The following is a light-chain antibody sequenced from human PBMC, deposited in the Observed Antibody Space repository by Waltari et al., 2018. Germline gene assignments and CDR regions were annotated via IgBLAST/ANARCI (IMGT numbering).Light chain of an antibody. CDR2: GTS. CDR1: QSVSSH. Sequence: EVVMTQSPATLSLSPGARATLSCRASQSVSSHLGWYQQRPGQPPRLLIYGTSSSATGIPDRFSGSGSGTDFTLTISSLEPEDVAVYYCMESSNWPWTFSQGTKVEIK. V-gene: IGKV3-15*01. CDR3: MESSNWPWT. J-gene: IGKJ1*01.